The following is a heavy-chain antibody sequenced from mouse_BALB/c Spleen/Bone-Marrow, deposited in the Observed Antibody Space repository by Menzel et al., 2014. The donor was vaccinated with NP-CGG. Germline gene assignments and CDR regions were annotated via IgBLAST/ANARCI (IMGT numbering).Heavy chain of an antibody. CDR2: IYPGDGDT. J-gene: IGHJ3*01. V-gene: IGHV1-80*01. D-gene: IGHD2-2*01. CDR1: GYAFSSYW. CDR3: AKVTTGFAY. Sequence: VQGVESGAALVRPGSSVKISCKAPGYAFSSYWVTWVKQRPGQGLEWIGQIYPGDGDTNYNGKFKDKVTLTADKSSSAAYMQLSSLTSEDSAVYFCAKVTTGFAYWGQGTLVTVSA.